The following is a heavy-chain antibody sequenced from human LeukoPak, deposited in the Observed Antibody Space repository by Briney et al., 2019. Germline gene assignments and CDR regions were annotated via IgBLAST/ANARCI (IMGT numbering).Heavy chain of an antibody. V-gene: IGHV3-23*01. D-gene: IGHD6-13*01. CDR3: AKIIAAAVTGYFDY. Sequence: GGSLRLSCAASGFTFSSYAMSWVRQAPGKGLEWVPAISGSGGSTYYADSVKGRFTISRDNSKNTLYLQMNSLRAEDTAVYYCAKIIAAAVTGYFDYWGQGTLVTVSS. J-gene: IGHJ4*02. CDR1: GFTFSSYA. CDR2: ISGSGGST.